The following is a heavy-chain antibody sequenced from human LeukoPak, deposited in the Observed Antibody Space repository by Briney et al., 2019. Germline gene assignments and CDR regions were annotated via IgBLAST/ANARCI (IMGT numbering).Heavy chain of an antibody. CDR1: GGSISSYY. D-gene: IGHD3-10*01. CDR3: ARIRYGSGSYYPDY. J-gene: IGHJ4*02. CDR2: IYTSGST. Sequence: SETLSLTCTVSGGSISSYYWSWIRQPAGKGLEWIGRIYTSGSTNYNPSLKRRVTMSVDTSKNQFSLKLSSVTAADTAVYYCARIRYGSGSYYPDYWGQGTLVTVSS. V-gene: IGHV4-4*07.